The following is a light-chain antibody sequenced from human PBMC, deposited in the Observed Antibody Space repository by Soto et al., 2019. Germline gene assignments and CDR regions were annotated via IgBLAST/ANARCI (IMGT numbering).Light chain of an antibody. CDR3: ASYASTSFRV. CDR1: SNDVGGYNY. V-gene: IGLV2-14*01. CDR2: EVS. J-gene: IGLJ1*01. Sequence: QSVLTQPASVSGSPGQSITISCTGTSNDVGGYNYVSWYQQHPGKAPKVMIYEVSNRPSGVSNRFSGSKSGNTASLTISGLQAEDEADYYCASYASTSFRVFGNGTKLTVL.